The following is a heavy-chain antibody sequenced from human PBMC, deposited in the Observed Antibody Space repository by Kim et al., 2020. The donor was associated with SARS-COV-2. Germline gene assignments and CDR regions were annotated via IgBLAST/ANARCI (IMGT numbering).Heavy chain of an antibody. V-gene: IGHV4-34*01. J-gene: IGHJ4*02. CDR1: SGSFSVYY. Sequence: SETLSLTCALKSGSFSVYYWTWIRQSPGSGLEWIGKINQYGDINYNPSLQNRVTISLDTSKNHFSLQLTSVTAADTAVYYCARRQTVRALEYWGQGPGSPSPQ. CDR3: ARRQTVRALEY. CDR2: INQYGDI. D-gene: IGHD3-3*01.